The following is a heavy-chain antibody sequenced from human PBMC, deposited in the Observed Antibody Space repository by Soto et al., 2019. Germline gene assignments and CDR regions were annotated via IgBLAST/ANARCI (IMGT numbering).Heavy chain of an antibody. CDR2: TFYSGST. V-gene: IGHV4-59*02. J-gene: IGHJ4*02. CDR1: GGSVNSYC. Sequence: PSETLSLTCTVSGGSVNSYCWSWIRQSPGLGLEWIGYTFYSGSTNYNPSLKSRVTMSVDMSKNQFSLRLSSVTAADTAVYYCARVFPSYCGGDCSYFDSWGPGT. CDR3: ARVFPSYCGGDCSYFDS. D-gene: IGHD2-21*02.